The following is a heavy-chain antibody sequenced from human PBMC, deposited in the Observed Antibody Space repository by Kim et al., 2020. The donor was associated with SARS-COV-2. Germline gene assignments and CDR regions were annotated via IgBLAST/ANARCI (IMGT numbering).Heavy chain of an antibody. CDR3: ARAGSTVKFFDY. J-gene: IGHJ4*02. Sequence: NTNPSLKSRVPQLVDKSKNQFSLKLSSVTAADTAVYYCARAGSTVKFFDYWGQGALVTVSS. D-gene: IGHD3-10*01. V-gene: IGHV4-61*05.